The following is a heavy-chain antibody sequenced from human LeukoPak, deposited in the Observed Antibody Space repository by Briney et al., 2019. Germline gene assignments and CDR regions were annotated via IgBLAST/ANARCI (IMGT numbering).Heavy chain of an antibody. Sequence: SVKVSCKASGGTFISYAISWVRQAPGQGLEWMGGIIPIFGTANYAQKFQGRVTITADESTSTAYMELSSLRSEDTAVYYCARDRESPLHYDILTGYNTWGQGTLVTVSS. J-gene: IGHJ5*02. CDR2: IIPIFGTA. D-gene: IGHD3-9*01. V-gene: IGHV1-69*13. CDR3: ARDRESPLHYDILTGYNT. CDR1: GGTFISYA.